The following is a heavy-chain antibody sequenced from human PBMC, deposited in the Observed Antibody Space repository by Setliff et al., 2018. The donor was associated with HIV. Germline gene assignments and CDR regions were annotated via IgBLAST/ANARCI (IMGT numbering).Heavy chain of an antibody. V-gene: IGHV1-2*02. D-gene: IGHD2-15*01. CDR1: AYTLSDSY. Sequence: ASVKVSCKASAYTLSDSYIHWVRQAPGQGLEWVGRIKPNSGDTNYAQNFQGRVAMTSDASIRTAYMELSGLTSDDTATYYCARDLAYCSGGSCYRPLIYYFYYMDVWGKGTTVTVSS. CDR3: ARDLAYCSGGSCYRPLIYYFYYMDV. J-gene: IGHJ6*03. CDR2: IKPNSGDT.